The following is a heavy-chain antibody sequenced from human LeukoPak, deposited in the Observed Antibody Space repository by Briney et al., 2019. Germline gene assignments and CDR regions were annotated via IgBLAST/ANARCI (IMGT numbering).Heavy chain of an antibody. J-gene: IGHJ4*02. D-gene: IGHD5-18*01. CDR2: INSDGSST. CDR3: ARDPHTAMAPYYFDY. V-gene: IGHV3-74*01. Sequence: GGSLRLSCAASGFTFSSYWMHWVRQAPGKGLVWVSRINSDGSSTSYADSVKGRFTISRDNAKNTLYLQMNSLRAEDTAVYYCARDPHTAMAPYYFDYWGQGTLVTVSS. CDR1: GFTFSSYW.